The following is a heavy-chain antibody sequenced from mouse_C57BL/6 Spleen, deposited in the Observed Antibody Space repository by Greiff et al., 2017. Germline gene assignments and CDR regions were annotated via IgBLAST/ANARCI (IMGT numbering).Heavy chain of an antibody. CDR1: GYTFTEST. Sequence: VQLQQSGAELVKPGASVKLSCKASGYTFTESTIHWVKQRPGQGLEWIGWFYPGSGSIKYNEKFRDKATLTADKSSSTAYMELSRLTSEDSAVYFCARQLTFSYFDYWGQGTTLTVSS. CDR3: ARQLTFSYFDY. D-gene: IGHD4-1*01. J-gene: IGHJ2*01. CDR2: FYPGSGSI. V-gene: IGHV1-62-2*01.